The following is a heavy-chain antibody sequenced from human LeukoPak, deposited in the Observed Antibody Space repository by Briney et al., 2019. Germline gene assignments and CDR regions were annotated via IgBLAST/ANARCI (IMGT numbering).Heavy chain of an antibody. J-gene: IGHJ4*02. V-gene: IGHV1-69*04. CDR1: GGTFSSYT. Sequence: SVKVSCKASGGTFSSYTISWVRQAPGQGLEWMGRIIPILGIVNHAQKFQGRVTITADKSTSTAYMELSSLRSDDTAVYYCARDLGGDTAMVYYFDYWGQGTLVTVSS. D-gene: IGHD5-18*01. CDR3: ARDLGGDTAMVYYFDY. CDR2: IIPILGIV.